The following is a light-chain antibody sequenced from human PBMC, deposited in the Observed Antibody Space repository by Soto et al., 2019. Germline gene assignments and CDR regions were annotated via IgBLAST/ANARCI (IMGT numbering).Light chain of an antibody. CDR1: SSNIGAGYD. CDR3: QSYDSSLSVV. J-gene: IGLJ2*01. CDR2: GNS. Sequence: QSVLTQPPSVSGAPGQRVTISCTGSSSNIGAGYDVHWYQQLPGTAPKLLIYGNSNRPSGVPDRFSGSKSGTSVFLAITGLQAEDEADYYCQSYDSSLSVVFGGGTKLTVL. V-gene: IGLV1-40*01.